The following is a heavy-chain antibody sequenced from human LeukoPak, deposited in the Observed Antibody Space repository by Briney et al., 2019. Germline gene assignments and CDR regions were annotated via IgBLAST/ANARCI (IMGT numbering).Heavy chain of an antibody. V-gene: IGHV3-23*01. D-gene: IGHD3-10*01. Sequence: QPGRSLRLSCAASGFTFSSYGMHWVRQAPGKGLEWVSAISGSGGSTYYADSVKGRFTISRDNSKNTLYLQMNSLRAEDTAVYYCARAGFGESLRLYYWGQGTLVTVSS. CDR1: GFTFSSYG. CDR3: ARAGFGESLRLYY. J-gene: IGHJ4*02. CDR2: ISGSGGST.